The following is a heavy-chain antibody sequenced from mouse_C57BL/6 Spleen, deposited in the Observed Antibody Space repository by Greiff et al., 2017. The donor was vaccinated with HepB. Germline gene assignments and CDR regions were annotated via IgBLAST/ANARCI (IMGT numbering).Heavy chain of an antibody. Sequence: VQLQQSGPELVKPGASVKISCKASGYSFTGYYMHWVKQSSEKSLEWIGEINPSTGGTSYNQKFKGKATLTVDKSSSTAYMQLKSLTSEDSAVYYCASYYYGSSLDYYAMDYWGQGTSVTVSS. CDR1: GYSFTGYY. CDR2: INPSTGGT. CDR3: ASYYYGSSLDYYAMDY. J-gene: IGHJ4*01. V-gene: IGHV1-43*01. D-gene: IGHD1-1*01.